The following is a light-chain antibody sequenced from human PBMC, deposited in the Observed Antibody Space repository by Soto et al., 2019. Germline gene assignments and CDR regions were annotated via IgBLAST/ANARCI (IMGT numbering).Light chain of an antibody. CDR2: SKT. Sequence: QSVLTQPPSVSGAPGQRVTISCTGSSSNIGAHYDVHGYQQLPGTAPRLLIYSKTIRPSGVPVRFSASQSGTSASLAITGLQAEDEADYYCQSYDSSLSAVVFGGGTKLTVL. V-gene: IGLV1-40*01. CDR1: SSNIGAHYD. J-gene: IGLJ2*01. CDR3: QSYDSSLSAVV.